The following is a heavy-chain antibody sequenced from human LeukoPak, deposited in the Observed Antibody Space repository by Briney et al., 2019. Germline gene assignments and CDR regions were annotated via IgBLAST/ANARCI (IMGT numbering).Heavy chain of an antibody. CDR3: ARGHGDHEVYFDY. CDR2: IIPIFGTA. CDR1: GGTFSSYA. V-gene: IGHV1-69*05. J-gene: IGHJ4*02. D-gene: IGHD4-17*01. Sequence: SVKVSCKASGGTFSSYAISWVRQAPGQGLEWLGRIIPIFGTANYAQKFQGRVTITTDESTSTAYMELSSLRCEDTAVYYCARGHGDHEVYFDYWGQGTLVTVSS.